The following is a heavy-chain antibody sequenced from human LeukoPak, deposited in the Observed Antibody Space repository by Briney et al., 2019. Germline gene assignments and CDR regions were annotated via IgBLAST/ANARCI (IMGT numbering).Heavy chain of an antibody. D-gene: IGHD3-16*02. Sequence: SETLSLTCAVYGGSFSGYYWSWIRQPPGKGLEWIGEINHSGSTNYNPSLKSRVTISVDTSKNEFSLKLRSVTAADTAVYYCARGRADDYVWGSYRPYYYYYGMDVWGQGTTVTVSS. CDR2: INHSGST. J-gene: IGHJ6*02. CDR1: GGSFSGYY. CDR3: ARGRADDYVWGSYRPYYYYYGMDV. V-gene: IGHV4-34*01.